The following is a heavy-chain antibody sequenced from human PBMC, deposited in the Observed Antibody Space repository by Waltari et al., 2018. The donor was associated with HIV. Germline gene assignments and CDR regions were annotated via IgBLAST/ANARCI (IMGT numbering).Heavy chain of an antibody. J-gene: IGHJ6*02. CDR1: GYTFNSYG. Sequence: QVQLVQSGAEVKKPGASVKVSCKASGYTFNSYGISWVRQDPGQGLEWMGWIGHYNGNQNQAHKVQGRVTMTTDTSTSTAYMEVRSLRAEDTAVYDCAREACNEDNLGGGGYHYYTMDAWGQGTTVTVSS. CDR2: IGHYNGNQ. V-gene: IGHV1-18*01. CDR3: AREACNEDNLGGGGYHYYTMDA. D-gene: IGHD7-27*01.